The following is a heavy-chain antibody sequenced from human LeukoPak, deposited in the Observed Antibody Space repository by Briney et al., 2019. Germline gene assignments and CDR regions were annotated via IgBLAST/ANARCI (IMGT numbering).Heavy chain of an antibody. J-gene: IGHJ4*02. D-gene: IGHD3-22*01. CDR2: IRSKTNNYAT. Sequence: PGGSLRLSCAASGFTFSASAVHWVRQASGKGLEWIGRIRSKTNNYATAYADSLKGRFTVSRDDSKNTAYLQMNSLKTEDSAVYFCARDSSSEGPLEYRGQGTRVTVSS. CDR1: GFTFSASA. V-gene: IGHV3-73*01. CDR3: ARDSSSEGPLEY.